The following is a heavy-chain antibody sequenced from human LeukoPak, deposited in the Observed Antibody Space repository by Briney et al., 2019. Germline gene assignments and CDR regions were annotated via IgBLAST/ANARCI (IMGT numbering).Heavy chain of an antibody. J-gene: IGHJ6*02. V-gene: IGHV4-31*03. CDR3: ARGLYYYDSSGRYYYYYYGMDV. D-gene: IGHD3-22*01. CDR1: GGSISSGGYY. CDR2: IYYSGST. Sequence: SVTLSLTCTVSGGSISSGGYYWSWIRQHPGKGLEWIGYIYYSGSTYYNPSLKSRVTISVDTSKNQFSLKLSSVTAADTAVYYCARGLYYYDSSGRYYYYYYGMDVWGQGTTVTVSS.